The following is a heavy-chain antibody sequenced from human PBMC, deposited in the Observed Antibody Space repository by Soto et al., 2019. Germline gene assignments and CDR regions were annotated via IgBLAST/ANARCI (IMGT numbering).Heavy chain of an antibody. J-gene: IGHJ5*02. V-gene: IGHV4-30-2*01. Sequence: QLQLQESGSGLVKPSQTLSLTCAVSGGSISSGGYSWSWIRQPPGKVLEWIGYIYHSGSTYYTPSLXSXXTISVDRSKNQFSQKLSSVTAADTAVYYCARVPSPWGQGTLVTVSS. CDR3: ARVPSP. CDR1: GGSISSGGYS. CDR2: IYHSGST.